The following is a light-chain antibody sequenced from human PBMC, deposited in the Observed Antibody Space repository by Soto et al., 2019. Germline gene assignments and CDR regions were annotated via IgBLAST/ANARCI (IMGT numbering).Light chain of an antibody. CDR1: SSDVGGYNY. CDR3: SSYASSSALV. J-gene: IGLJ2*01. V-gene: IGLV2-14*03. CDR2: DVT. Sequence: QSVLTQPASVSGSPGQSITISCTGTSSDVGGYNYVSWYQQHPGKVPKLIIYDVTNRPSGISYRFSGSKSGNTASLTISGLQAEDEADYYCSSYASSSALVFGGGTKLTVL.